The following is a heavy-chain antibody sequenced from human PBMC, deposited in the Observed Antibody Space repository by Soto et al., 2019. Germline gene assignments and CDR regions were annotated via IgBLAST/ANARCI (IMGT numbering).Heavy chain of an antibody. CDR3: ARGLRYFDWLLSGRPQFDY. CDR1: GYTFTSYG. V-gene: IGHV1-18*04. D-gene: IGHD3-9*01. Sequence: ASVKVSCKASGYTFTSYGISWVRQAPGQGLEWMGWISAYNGNTNYAQKLQGRVTMATDTSTSTAYMELRSLRSDDTAVYYCARGLRYFDWLLSGRPQFDYWGQGTLVTVSS. CDR2: ISAYNGNT. J-gene: IGHJ4*02.